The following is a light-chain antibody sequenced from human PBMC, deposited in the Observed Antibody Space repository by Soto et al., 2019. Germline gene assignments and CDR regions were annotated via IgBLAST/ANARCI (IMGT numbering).Light chain of an antibody. Sequence: QAVVTQPPSVSGAPGQRVTISCTGSSSNIGAGYDVHWYQQLPGTAPKLLIDGNNNRPSGVPDRFSGSKSGTSASLAITGLQAEDEADYYCQSYDSSLSGSVFGGGTKLTVL. CDR2: GNN. CDR1: SSNIGAGYD. CDR3: QSYDSSLSGSV. V-gene: IGLV1-40*01. J-gene: IGLJ2*01.